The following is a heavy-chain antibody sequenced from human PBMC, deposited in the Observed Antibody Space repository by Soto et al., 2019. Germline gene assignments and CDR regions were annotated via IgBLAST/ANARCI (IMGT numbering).Heavy chain of an antibody. CDR2: ISSSSSYI. CDR1: GFTFSSYS. J-gene: IGHJ3*02. CDR3: ARERLSSGWSDAFDI. D-gene: IGHD6-19*01. V-gene: IGHV3-21*01. Sequence: GGSLRLSCAASGFTFSSYSMNWVRQAPGKGLEWVSSISSSSSYIYYADSVKGRFTISRDNAKNSLYLQMNSLRAEDTAVYYCARERLSSGWSDAFDIWGQGTMVTVSS.